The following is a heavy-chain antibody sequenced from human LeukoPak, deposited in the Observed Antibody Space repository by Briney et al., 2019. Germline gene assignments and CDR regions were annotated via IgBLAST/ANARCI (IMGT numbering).Heavy chain of an antibody. V-gene: IGHV4-34*01. J-gene: IGHJ3*02. CDR2: INHSGST. Sequence: PSETLSLTCAVYGGSFSGYYWSWIRQPPGKGLEWIGEINHSGSTNYNPSLKSRVTISVDTSKNQFSLKLSSVTAADTAVYYCARAGGWYWVDAFDIWGQGTMVTVSS. CDR3: ARAGGWYWVDAFDI. CDR1: GGSFSGYY. D-gene: IGHD6-19*01.